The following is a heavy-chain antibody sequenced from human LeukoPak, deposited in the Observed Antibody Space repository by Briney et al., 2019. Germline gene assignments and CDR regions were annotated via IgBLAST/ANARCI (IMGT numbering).Heavy chain of an antibody. CDR3: ARRVDTAMALDY. V-gene: IGHV3-20*04. J-gene: IGHJ4*02. CDR1: GFTFDDYG. Sequence: GGSLRLSCAASGFTFDDYGMSWVRQAPGEGLEWVSGINWNGGSTGYADSIKGRFTISRDNAKNSLYLQMNSLRAEDTALYYCARRVDTAMALDYWGQGTLVTVSS. CDR2: INWNGGST. D-gene: IGHD5-18*01.